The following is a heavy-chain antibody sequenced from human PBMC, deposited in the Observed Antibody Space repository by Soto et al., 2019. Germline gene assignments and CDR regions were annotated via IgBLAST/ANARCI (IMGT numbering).Heavy chain of an antibody. Sequence: ASVKVSCKASGYTFTSNAIHWMRQAPGQMLEWMGLINGGDANTKYSQNFQGRVTLRRDTSATTVYMELSSLRSEDTAVYYCARGFDGSADYWGQGTLVTVSS. V-gene: IGHV1-3*01. CDR2: INGGDANT. J-gene: IGHJ4*02. CDR1: GYTFTSNA. CDR3: ARGFDGSADY. D-gene: IGHD3-10*01.